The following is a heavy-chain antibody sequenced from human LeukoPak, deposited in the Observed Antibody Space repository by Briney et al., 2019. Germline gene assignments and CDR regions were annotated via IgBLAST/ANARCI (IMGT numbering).Heavy chain of an antibody. CDR1: GFTVDTYW. J-gene: IGHJ4*02. V-gene: IGHV3-7*01. CDR2: IKEDGTRK. CDR3: VAWGSLVV. Sequence: GGSLRLSCVASGFTVDTYWMSWVRQAPGKGLDWVAHIKEDGTRKYYVDSMRGRFTISRDNAKNSLFLQMNSLRVEDTAVFYCVAWGSLVVWGQGTLVTVSS. D-gene: IGHD3-16*01.